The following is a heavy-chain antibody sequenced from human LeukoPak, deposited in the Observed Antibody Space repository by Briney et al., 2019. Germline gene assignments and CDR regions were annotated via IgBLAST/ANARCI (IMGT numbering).Heavy chain of an antibody. CDR2: INHSGST. D-gene: IGHD2-15*01. V-gene: IGHV4-34*01. CDR1: GGSFSGYY. CDR3: ARGPPALGDY. Sequence: PSETLSLTCAVYGGSFSGYYWSWIRQPPGKGLEWIGEINHSGSTNYNPSLKSRVTISVDMSKNQFSLKLSSVTAADTAVYYCARGPPALGDYWGQGTLVTVSS. J-gene: IGHJ4*02.